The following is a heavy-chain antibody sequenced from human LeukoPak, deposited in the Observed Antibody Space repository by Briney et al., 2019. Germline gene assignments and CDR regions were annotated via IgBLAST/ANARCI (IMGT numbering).Heavy chain of an antibody. CDR3: SKDRGVFGVAYSLDY. J-gene: IGHJ4*02. CDR2: IRYDGINE. Sequence: GGSLRLSCAASGFRFSSYGMHWVRQAPGKGLDWVAYIRYDGINEYYADSVKGRFTISRDLSKNTLFLQMNSLRPEDTAVYYCSKDRGVFGVAYSLDYWGQGTLITVSS. V-gene: IGHV3-30*02. CDR1: GFRFSSYG. D-gene: IGHD3-3*01.